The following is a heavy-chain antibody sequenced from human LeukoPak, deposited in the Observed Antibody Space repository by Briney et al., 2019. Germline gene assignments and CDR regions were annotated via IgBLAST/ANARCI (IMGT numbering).Heavy chain of an antibody. CDR2: IYYSGST. CDR3: ARGIDRIAARTYYFDY. CDR1: GGSVSSGSYY. V-gene: IGHV4-61*01. Sequence: PSETLSLTCTVSGGSVSSGSYYWSWIRQPPGKGLEWIGYIYYSGSTNYNPSLKSRVIISVDTSKNQFSLKLSSVTAADTAVYYCARGIDRIAARTYYFDYWGQGTLVTVSS. D-gene: IGHD6-13*01. J-gene: IGHJ4*02.